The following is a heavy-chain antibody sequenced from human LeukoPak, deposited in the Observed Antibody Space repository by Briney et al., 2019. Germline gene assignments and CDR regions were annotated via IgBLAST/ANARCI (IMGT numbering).Heavy chain of an antibody. CDR1: GGSFSGYY. CDR3: ARVGNYGSGSYLSD. J-gene: IGHJ4*02. V-gene: IGHV4-34*01. Sequence: SETLSLTCAVYGGSFSGYYWSWIRQPPGKGLEWIGEINHSGSTNYNPSLKSRVTISVDTSKNQFSLKLSSVTAADTAVYYCARVGNYGSGSYLSDWGQGTLVTVSS. CDR2: INHSGST. D-gene: IGHD3-10*01.